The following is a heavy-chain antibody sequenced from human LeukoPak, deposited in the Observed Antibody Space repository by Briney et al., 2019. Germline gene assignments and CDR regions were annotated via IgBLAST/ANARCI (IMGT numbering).Heavy chain of an antibody. Sequence: SDTLSLTCAVSGYSISSSNWWGWIRQPPGKGLEWIGYIYYSGSTYYNPSLKSRVTMSVDTSKNQFSLKLSSVTAVDTAVYYCARFRITMVRGVIKDYYFDYWGQGTLVTVSS. D-gene: IGHD3-10*01. J-gene: IGHJ4*02. CDR3: ARFRITMVRGVIKDYYFDY. CDR2: IYYSGST. CDR1: GYSISSSNW. V-gene: IGHV4-28*01.